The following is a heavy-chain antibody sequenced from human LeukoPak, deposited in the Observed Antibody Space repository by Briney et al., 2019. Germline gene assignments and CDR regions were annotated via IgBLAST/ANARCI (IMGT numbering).Heavy chain of an antibody. D-gene: IGHD5-24*01. Sequence: PGGSLRLSCAASGFTVSSTYMSWVRQAPGKGLEWVSVVYSGGSTYYTDSVKGRFTISRDNSKNTLYLQMNTLRAEDTAVYYCARGMATLYYFDYWGQGTLVTVSS. CDR2: VYSGGST. V-gene: IGHV3-66*01. J-gene: IGHJ4*02. CDR1: GFTVSSTY. CDR3: ARGMATLYYFDY.